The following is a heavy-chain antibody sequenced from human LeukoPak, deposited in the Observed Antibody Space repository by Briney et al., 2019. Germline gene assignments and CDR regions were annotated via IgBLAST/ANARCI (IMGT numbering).Heavy chain of an antibody. V-gene: IGHV3-30*02. Sequence: GGSLRLSCAASGFTFSSYGMHWVRQAPGKGLEWVAFIRYDGSNKYYADSVKGRFTISRDNSKNTLYLQMNSLRAEDTAVYYCAKDLSRDIVVVPAAMYVDYWGQGTLVTVSS. J-gene: IGHJ4*02. CDR1: GFTFSSYG. CDR3: AKDLSRDIVVVPAAMYVDY. D-gene: IGHD2-2*01. CDR2: IRYDGSNK.